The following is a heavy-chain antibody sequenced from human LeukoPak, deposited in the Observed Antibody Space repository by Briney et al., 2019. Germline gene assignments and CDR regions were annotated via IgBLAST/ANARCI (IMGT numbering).Heavy chain of an antibody. Sequence: SETLSLTCTVSGGSISYGSYYWTWIRQPPGKGLEWIGEINHSGSANYNPSLKSRVTISLDTSKNQFSLKLSSVTAADTAVYYCARGQGTVTTHWGQGTLVTVSS. CDR1: GGSISYGSYY. D-gene: IGHD4-17*01. J-gene: IGHJ4*02. CDR2: INHSGSA. CDR3: ARGQGTVTTH. V-gene: IGHV4-34*01.